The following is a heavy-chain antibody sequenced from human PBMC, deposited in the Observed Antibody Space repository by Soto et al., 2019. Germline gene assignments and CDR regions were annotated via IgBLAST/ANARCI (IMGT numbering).Heavy chain of an antibody. J-gene: IGHJ5*02. Sequence: QQQLQESGSGLVKPSQTLSLTCAVSGGSISSCGYSWRWIRQPPGKGLERIGDINYSGSTYYNPSLKGRATISIDRAKNDCSLELTSVTAADTAGDYCARESGAGATDWFDPWGQGTLVTVSA. CDR2: INYSGST. CDR1: GGSISSCGYS. V-gene: IGHV4-30-2*01. D-gene: IGHD1-26*01. CDR3: ARESGAGATDWFDP.